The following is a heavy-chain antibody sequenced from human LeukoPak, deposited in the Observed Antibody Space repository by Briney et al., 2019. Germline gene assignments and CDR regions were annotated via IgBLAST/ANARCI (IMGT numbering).Heavy chain of an antibody. Sequence: SVKVSCKASGYTFTGYYMHWVRQAPGQGLEWMGGIIPIFGTANYAQKFQGRVTITADESTSTAYMELSSLRSEDTAVYYCARVKKYSGYDSLDYWGQGTLVTVSS. V-gene: IGHV1-69*13. CDR1: GYTFTGYY. CDR3: ARVKKYSGYDSLDY. CDR2: IIPIFGTA. J-gene: IGHJ4*02. D-gene: IGHD5-12*01.